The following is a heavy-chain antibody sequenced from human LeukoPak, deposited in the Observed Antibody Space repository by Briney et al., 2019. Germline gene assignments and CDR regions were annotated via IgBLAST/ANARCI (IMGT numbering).Heavy chain of an antibody. CDR2: IIPIFGTA. CDR1: GGTFSSYA. J-gene: IGHJ6*03. CDR3: ARAGGGSGSYTLNYYYYYYMGV. V-gene: IGHV1-69*06. D-gene: IGHD3-10*01. Sequence: SVKVSCKASGGTFSSYAISWVRQAPGQGLEWMGGIIPIFGTANYAQKFQGRVTITADKSTSTAYMELSSLRSEDTAVYYCARAGGGSGSYTLNYYYYYYMGVWGKGTTVTVPS.